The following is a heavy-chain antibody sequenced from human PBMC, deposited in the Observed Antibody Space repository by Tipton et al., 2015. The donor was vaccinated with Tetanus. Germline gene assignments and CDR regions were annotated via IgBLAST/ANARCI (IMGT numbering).Heavy chain of an antibody. J-gene: IGHJ4*02. CDR3: ARHPDFWSGYYFDL. V-gene: IGHV5-51*01. D-gene: IGHD3-3*01. CDR1: GYKFGIYW. CDR2: IYPDGFEP. Sequence: QLVQSGAEVKKSGESLKISCSGSGYKFGIYWIAWMRQMPGKGLEWMAIIYPDGFEPRYSPPFQGHVTISVDKSINTAYLQWDSLKASDTAIYYCARHPDFWSGYYFDLWGQGTLVNVSS.